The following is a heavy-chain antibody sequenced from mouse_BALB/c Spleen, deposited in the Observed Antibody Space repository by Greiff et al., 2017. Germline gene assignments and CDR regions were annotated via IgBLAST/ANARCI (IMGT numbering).Heavy chain of an antibody. J-gene: IGHJ4*01. D-gene: IGHD2-14*01. CDR3: ARRGLYYRYGFDAMDY. CDR2: IDPYNGGT. V-gene: IGHV1S135*01. Sequence: VQLQQSGPELVKPGASVKVSCKASGYAFTSFNMYWVKQSHGKSLEWIGYIDPYNGGTSYNQKFKGKATLTVDKSSSTAYMHLNSLTSEDSAVYYCARRGLYYRYGFDAMDYWGQGTSVTVSS. CDR1: GYAFTSFN.